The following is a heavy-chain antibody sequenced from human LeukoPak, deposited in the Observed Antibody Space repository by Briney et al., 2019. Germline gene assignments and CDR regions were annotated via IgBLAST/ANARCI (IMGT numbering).Heavy chain of an antibody. CDR1: GFTFSSYA. J-gene: IGHJ5*02. CDR3: AKRPWVTPDNWFDP. V-gene: IGHV3-23*01. Sequence: GGYLSLSCAASGFTFSSYAMSWVRRAPGKGLEWVSAISGSGGSTYYADSVKGRFTISRDNSKNTLYLQMNSLRAEDTAVYYCAKRPWVTPDNWFDPWGQGTLVTVSS. CDR2: ISGSGGST. D-gene: IGHD5-18*01.